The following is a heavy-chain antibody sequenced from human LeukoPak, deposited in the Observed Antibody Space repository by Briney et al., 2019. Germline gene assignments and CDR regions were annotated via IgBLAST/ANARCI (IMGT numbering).Heavy chain of an antibody. CDR3: ASVDDYGDYNDY. CDR1: GFTFSSYS. Sequence: GGSLRLSCAASGFTFSSYSMNWVRQAPGKGLEWVSSISSSSSYIYYADSVKGRFTISRDNAKNSLYLQMNSLRAEDTAVYYCASVDDYGDYNDYWGQGTLVTVSS. D-gene: IGHD4-17*01. CDR2: ISSSSSYI. V-gene: IGHV3-21*01. J-gene: IGHJ4*02.